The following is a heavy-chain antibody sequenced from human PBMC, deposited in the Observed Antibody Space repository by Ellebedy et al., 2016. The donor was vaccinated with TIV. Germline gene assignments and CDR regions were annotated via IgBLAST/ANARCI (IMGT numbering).Heavy chain of an antibody. V-gene: IGHV3-48*04. J-gene: IGHJ4*02. Sequence: GGSLRLSCAASGFTFDTSTMHWVRQAPGKGREWLSYISISSSIIYNADSVKGRFTISRDSAKNSLYLQMNSLRAEDTGVYYCARVSPGGGWYEKLDYWGQGTLVTVSS. CDR1: GFTFDTST. CDR3: ARVSPGGGWYEKLDY. D-gene: IGHD6-19*01. CDR2: ISISSSII.